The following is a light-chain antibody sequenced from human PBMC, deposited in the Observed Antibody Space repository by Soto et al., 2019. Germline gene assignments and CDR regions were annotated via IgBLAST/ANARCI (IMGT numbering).Light chain of an antibody. CDR2: GAS. J-gene: IGKJ1*01. V-gene: IGKV3-20*01. CDR1: QSVSSHF. CDR3: QQYETSPRT. Sequence: EIVLTQSPGTLSLSPGERTTLSCRASQSVSSHFLDWYQQKPGQAPRLLIYGASSRATGIPDRFSGSGSGTDFTLIISRLEPEDFAVYYCQQYETSPRTFGQGTKVEI.